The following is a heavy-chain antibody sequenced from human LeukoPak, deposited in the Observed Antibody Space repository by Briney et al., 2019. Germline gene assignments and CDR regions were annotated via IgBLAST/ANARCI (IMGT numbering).Heavy chain of an antibody. CDR3: AKSGIAAAGTRAYYYMDV. D-gene: IGHD6-13*01. Sequence: GGSLRLSCAASGFTFSSYAMSWVRQAPGKGLEWVSAISGSGGSTYYADSVKGRFTISRDNSKNTLYLQMNSLRAEDTAVYYCAKSGIAAAGTRAYYYMDVWGKGTTVTVSS. CDR1: GFTFSSYA. CDR2: ISGSGGST. J-gene: IGHJ6*03. V-gene: IGHV3-23*01.